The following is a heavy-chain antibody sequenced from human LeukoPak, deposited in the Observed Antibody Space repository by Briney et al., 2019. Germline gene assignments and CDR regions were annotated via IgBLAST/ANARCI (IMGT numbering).Heavy chain of an antibody. Sequence: PGGSLRLFCAASGFTVSSKDMTWVRQAPGKGLEWVSVSYSGGSTYYADSVKGRFTISSDNSKNALYFQMTSLRAEDTAVYYCASFYHYGMDVWGQGTTVTVSS. CDR2: SYSGGST. CDR3: ASFYHYGMDV. D-gene: IGHD3-16*02. V-gene: IGHV3-66*01. J-gene: IGHJ6*02. CDR1: GFTVSSKD.